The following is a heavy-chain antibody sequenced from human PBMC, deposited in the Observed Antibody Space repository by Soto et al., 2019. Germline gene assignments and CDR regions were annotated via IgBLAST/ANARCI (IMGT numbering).Heavy chain of an antibody. V-gene: IGHV3-23*01. D-gene: IGHD3-22*01. CDR2: ISGSGGST. CDR3: AKGGYCYDSSGHQGY. J-gene: IGHJ4*02. CDR1: GFTFSSYA. Sequence: PGGSLRLSCAASGFTFSSYAMSWVRQAPGKGLEWVSAISGSGGSTYYADSVKCRFTISRDNSKNTLYLQMNSLIAEDTAVYYCAKGGYCYDSSGHQGYGGQGCLVHVGS.